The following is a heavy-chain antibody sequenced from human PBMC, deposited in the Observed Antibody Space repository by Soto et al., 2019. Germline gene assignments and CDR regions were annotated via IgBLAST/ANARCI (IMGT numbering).Heavy chain of an antibody. D-gene: IGHD3-10*01. CDR3: AKEPYYYGSGSYPDY. V-gene: IGHV3-30*18. CDR1: GFTFSSYG. Sequence: SLRLSCAASGFTFSSYGMHWVRQAPGKGLEWVAVISYDGSNKYYADSVKGRFTISRDNSKNTLYLQMNSLRAEDTAVYYCAKEPYYYGSGSYPDYWGQGTLVTVSS. J-gene: IGHJ4*02. CDR2: ISYDGSNK.